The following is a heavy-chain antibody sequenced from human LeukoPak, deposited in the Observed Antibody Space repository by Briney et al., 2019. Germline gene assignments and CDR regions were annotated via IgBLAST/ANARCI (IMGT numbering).Heavy chain of an antibody. Sequence: QPGGSLGLSWPASGFTFGNNDRSGVRRPPAKGRGGVSAISSNGESTYYVDSVKGRFTISRDNSKNTLYLQMNSLRAEDTALYYCSLYCSGGRCYSMGGAFDIWGQGTVVTVSS. D-gene: IGHD2-15*01. V-gene: IGHV3-23*01. CDR2: ISSNGEST. J-gene: IGHJ3*02. CDR1: GFTFGNND. CDR3: SLYCSGGRCYSMGGAFDI.